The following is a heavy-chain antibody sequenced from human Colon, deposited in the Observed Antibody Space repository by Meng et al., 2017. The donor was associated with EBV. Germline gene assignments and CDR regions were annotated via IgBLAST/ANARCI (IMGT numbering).Heavy chain of an antibody. CDR2: MDYRGST. CDR3: ARGELLWDY. D-gene: IGHD2-2*01. Sequence: QVQLQESGPGLVKPSXXLSLTCSVSGGSISSGDSYWSWIRQPPGKGLEWIGYMDYRGSTFYNPSLKSRVTISVDTSKNQFSLKLSSVTAADTAVYFCARGELLWDYWGQGTLVTVSS. CDR1: GGSISSGDSY. J-gene: IGHJ4*02. V-gene: IGHV4-30-4*01.